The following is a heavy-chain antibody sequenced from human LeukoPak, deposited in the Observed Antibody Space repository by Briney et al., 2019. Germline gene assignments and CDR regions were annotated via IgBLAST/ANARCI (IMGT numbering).Heavy chain of an antibody. D-gene: IGHD2-15*01. CDR1: GFTFSTYW. Sequence: GGSLRLSCAASGFTFSTYWMQWVRQAPGKGLVWVSRINTDGSGTTYADSVKGRFTISRDNAKNTLSLQMNSLRADDTAVFYCARVEGGYSIDYWGQGTLVTVSS. CDR2: INTDGSGT. CDR3: ARVEGGYSIDY. V-gene: IGHV3-74*01. J-gene: IGHJ4*02.